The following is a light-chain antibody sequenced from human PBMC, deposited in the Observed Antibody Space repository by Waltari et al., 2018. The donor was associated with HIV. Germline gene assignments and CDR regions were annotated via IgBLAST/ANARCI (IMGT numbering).Light chain of an antibody. CDR1: QSISAK. CDR3: QQYDSGPRGIT. CDR2: EAA. Sequence: IVITQSPPSLSVPRGQRVTLSCRASQSISAKVAWYQQRPGQAPRLLIYEAATRPTGIPARFSGSGSGTEFTLTISSLQSEDFATYFCQQYDSGPRGITFGQGTMLEIK. J-gene: IGKJ2*01. V-gene: IGKV3-15*01.